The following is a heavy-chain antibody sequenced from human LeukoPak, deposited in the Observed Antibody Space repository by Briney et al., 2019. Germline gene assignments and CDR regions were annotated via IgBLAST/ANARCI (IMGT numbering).Heavy chain of an antibody. CDR3: ARDEEGWFDP. CDR1: GGSFSGYY. Sequence: SETLSLTCAVYGGSFSGYYWSWIRQPAGKGLEWIGRIYTSGSTNYNPSLKSRVTMSVDTSKNQFSLKLSSVTAADTAVYYCARDEEGWFDPWGQGTLVTVSS. V-gene: IGHV4-4*07. CDR2: IYTSGST. J-gene: IGHJ5*02.